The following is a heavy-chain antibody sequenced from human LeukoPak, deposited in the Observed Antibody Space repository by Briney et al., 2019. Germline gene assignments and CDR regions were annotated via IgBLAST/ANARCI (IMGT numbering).Heavy chain of an antibody. D-gene: IGHD3-22*01. Sequence: SETLSLTCTVSGGSISSSSYYWGWIRQPPGKGLEWMGSIYYSGSTYYNPSLKSRVTISVDTSKNQFSLMLSSVTAKDTAVYYCASHHSITGYDSSGYYYEEDWFDPWGQGTLVTVSS. CDR3: ASHHSITGYDSSGYYYEEDWFDP. CDR2: IYYSGST. V-gene: IGHV4-39*01. CDR1: GGSISSSSYY. J-gene: IGHJ5*02.